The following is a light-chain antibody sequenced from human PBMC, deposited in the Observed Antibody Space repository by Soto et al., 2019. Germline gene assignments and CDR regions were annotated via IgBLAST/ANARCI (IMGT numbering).Light chain of an antibody. V-gene: IGKV3-20*01. J-gene: IGKJ2*01. CDR1: QSVRNNS. Sequence: EIVLTQSRGTLSLSPGERATLSCRASQSVRNNSLAWYQQQPGQAPRLLMFGTSSRATGSSDRFSGSGSGTDFTLTISRLEHEDSPVYLFYKYCYGVDTFGQGTKLDIK. CDR2: GTS. CDR3: YKYCYGVDT.